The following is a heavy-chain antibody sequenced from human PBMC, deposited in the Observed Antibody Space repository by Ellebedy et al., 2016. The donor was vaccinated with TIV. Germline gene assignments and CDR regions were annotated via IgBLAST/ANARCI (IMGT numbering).Heavy chain of an antibody. CDR1: GGSISSSSYY. Sequence: SETLSLXXTVSGGSISSSSYYWGWIRQPPGKGLEWIGSIYYSGSTYYNPSLKSRVTISVDTSKNQFSLKLSSVTAADTAVYYCASFGEENYFDYWGQGTLVTVSS. D-gene: IGHD3-10*01. CDR3: ASFGEENYFDY. J-gene: IGHJ4*02. CDR2: IYYSGST. V-gene: IGHV4-39*07.